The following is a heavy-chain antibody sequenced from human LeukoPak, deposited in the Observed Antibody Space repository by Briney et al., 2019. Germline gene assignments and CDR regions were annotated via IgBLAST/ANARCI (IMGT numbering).Heavy chain of an antibody. Sequence: GGSLRPSSAVAGLISSSYAMHWVRQAPGKGLEWEAVISYDGSNQYYADSVKGRFTISRDNSKNTLYLQMNSLRAEDTAVYYCARGRYGSGSYVSASWGQGTLVTVSS. J-gene: IGHJ4*02. CDR1: GLISSSYA. V-gene: IGHV3-30*04. CDR2: ISYDGSNQ. CDR3: ARGRYGSGSYVSAS. D-gene: IGHD3-10*01.